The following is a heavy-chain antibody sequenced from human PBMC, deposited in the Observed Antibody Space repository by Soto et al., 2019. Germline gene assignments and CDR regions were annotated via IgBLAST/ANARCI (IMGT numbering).Heavy chain of an antibody. CDR3: AKTLYGSSRYFDS. J-gene: IGHJ4*02. Sequence: EVQLLESGGNLVQPGGSLRLSCAASGFTFSNFATSWVLQAPGKGLEWVSTISGSGGNTWYADSAKGRFTISKDTSKNTLYLEMNSLRAEDTAVYYCAKTLYGSSRYFDSWGQGTLVTVSS. V-gene: IGHV3-23*01. CDR1: GFTFSNFA. CDR2: ISGSGGNT. D-gene: IGHD6-13*01.